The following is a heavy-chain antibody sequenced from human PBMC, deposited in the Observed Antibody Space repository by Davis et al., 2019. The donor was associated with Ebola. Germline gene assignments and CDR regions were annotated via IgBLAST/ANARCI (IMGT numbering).Heavy chain of an antibody. D-gene: IGHD6-19*01. CDR3: ARDGAVAGTDYYFDY. Sequence: ASVKVSCKASGYTFTSYAMHWVRQAPGQRLEWMGWINAGNGNTKYSQKFQGRVTITRDTSASTAYMELSSLRSEDTAVYYCARDGAVAGTDYYFDYWGQGTLVTVSS. CDR1: GYTFTSYA. J-gene: IGHJ4*02. V-gene: IGHV1-3*01. CDR2: INAGNGNT.